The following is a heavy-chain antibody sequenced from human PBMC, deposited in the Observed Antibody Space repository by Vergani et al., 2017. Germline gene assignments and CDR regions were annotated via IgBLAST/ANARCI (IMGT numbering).Heavy chain of an antibody. CDR3: ASAPIAVAGDYFDY. J-gene: IGHJ4*02. Sequence: QITLKESGPTLVKPTQTLTLTCTFSGFSLSTSGVGVGWIRQPPGKALEWLALIYWDDDKRYSPSLKSGLTITKDTSKNQVVLTMTNMDPVDTATYYCASAPIAVAGDYFDYWGQGTLVTVSS. CDR1: GFSLSTSGVG. D-gene: IGHD6-19*01. V-gene: IGHV2-5*02. CDR2: IYWDDDK.